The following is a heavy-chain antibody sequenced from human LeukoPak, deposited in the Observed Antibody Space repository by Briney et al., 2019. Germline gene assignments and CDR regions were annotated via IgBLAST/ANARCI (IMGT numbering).Heavy chain of an antibody. D-gene: IGHD4-4*01. CDR1: GDSISSYY. CDR2: ISNSGST. J-gene: IGHJ6*02. Sequence: PSETLSLTCTVSGDSISSYYWSWIRQSPGKGLEYIGYISNSGSTNYNPSLKSRVTISIGTSKNQFSLKLSSVTAADTAVYYCARLHSNYAHYYYGMDVWGQGTTVTVSS. CDR3: ARLHSNYAHYYYGMDV. V-gene: IGHV4-4*08.